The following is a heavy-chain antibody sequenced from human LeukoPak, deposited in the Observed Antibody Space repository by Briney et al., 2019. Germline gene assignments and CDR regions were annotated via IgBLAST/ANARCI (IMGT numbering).Heavy chain of an antibody. Sequence: GASVKVSCKASGYTFTSYYMHWVRQAPGQGLEWMGWINPNSGGTNYAQKFQGRVTMTRDTSISTAYMELSRLRSDDTAVYYCARQNYRRYYYYGMDVWGQGTTVTVSS. J-gene: IGHJ6*02. CDR2: INPNSGGT. V-gene: IGHV1-2*02. CDR1: GYTFTSYY. CDR3: ARQNYRRYYYYGMDV. D-gene: IGHD3-10*01.